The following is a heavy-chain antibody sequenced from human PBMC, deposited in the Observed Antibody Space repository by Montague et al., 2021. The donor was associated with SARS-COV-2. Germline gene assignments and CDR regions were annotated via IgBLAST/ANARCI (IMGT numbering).Heavy chain of an antibody. CDR3: ARRIVTYYWYFDL. CDR1: SGPLSAYY. V-gene: IGHV4-34*01. J-gene: IGHJ2*01. D-gene: IGHD2-15*01. CDR2: IHYSGRT. Sequence: SETLSLTCEVDSGPLSAYYWSWVRQSPGKGLEYIGYIHYSGRTNYNPSLRSRVTISIDTSKNQFSLKLMSVTAAETAIYFCARRIVTYYWYFDLWGRGTLVTVSS.